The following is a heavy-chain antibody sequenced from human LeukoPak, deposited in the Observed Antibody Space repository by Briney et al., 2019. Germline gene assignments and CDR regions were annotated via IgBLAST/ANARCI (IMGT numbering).Heavy chain of an antibody. CDR1: GGSVSSGSYY. V-gene: IGHV4-39*07. CDR3: ARGMVPKYCSSTSCYDFYYYYGMDV. Sequence: ASETLSLTCTVSGGSVSSGSYYWSWIRQPPGKGLEWIGEINHSGSTNYNPSLKSRVTISVDTSTNQFSLKLSSVTAADTAVYYCARGMVPKYCSSTSCYDFYYYYGMDVWGQGTTVTVSS. J-gene: IGHJ6*02. CDR2: INHSGST. D-gene: IGHD2-2*01.